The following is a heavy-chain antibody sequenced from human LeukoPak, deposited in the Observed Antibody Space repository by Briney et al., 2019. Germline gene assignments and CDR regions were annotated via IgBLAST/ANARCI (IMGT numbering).Heavy chain of an antibody. J-gene: IGHJ4*02. Sequence: SETLSLTCTVSTGSINSYYWSWIRQPPGKGLEWIGYIDYCGSTNYNPSLKSRVTISVDTSKNQFSLQLGSVTAADTAVYYCARHIIYGKKPSFDHWGQGTLVTVSS. D-gene: IGHD4-17*01. CDR1: TGSINSYY. V-gene: IGHV4-59*01. CDR2: IDYCGST. CDR3: ARHIIYGKKPSFDH.